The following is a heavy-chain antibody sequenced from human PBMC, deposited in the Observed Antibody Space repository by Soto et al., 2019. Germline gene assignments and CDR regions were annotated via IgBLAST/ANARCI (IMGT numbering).Heavy chain of an antibody. CDR1: GFTVSTYG. J-gene: IGHJ4*02. Sequence: QVQLVESGGGVVQPGRSLRLSCAVSGFTVSTYGMHWVRQAPGKGLEWVAVISRDGGTKYYADSVKGRFTISRDNSRNTLFVDMNSLRGGDMAVYCCAGEVASGYWGQGTLVTVSS. D-gene: IGHD2-21*01. CDR3: AGEVASGY. CDR2: ISRDGGTK. V-gene: IGHV3-30*03.